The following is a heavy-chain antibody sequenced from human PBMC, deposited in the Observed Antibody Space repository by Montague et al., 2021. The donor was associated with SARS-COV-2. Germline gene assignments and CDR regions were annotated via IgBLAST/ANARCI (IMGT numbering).Heavy chain of an antibody. J-gene: IGHJ4*02. CDR2: IYYSGST. V-gene: IGHV4-39*07. D-gene: IGHD4-11*01. Sequence: SETLSLTCTVSGGSISSSSYYWGWIRQPPGKGLEWIGSIYYSGSTYYNPSLKSRVTISVGTSKNQFSLKLSSVTAAGTAVYYCARGADYYSDYRGTLRYWGQGTLVSVSS. CDR3: ARGADYYSDYRGTLRY. CDR1: GGSISSSSYY.